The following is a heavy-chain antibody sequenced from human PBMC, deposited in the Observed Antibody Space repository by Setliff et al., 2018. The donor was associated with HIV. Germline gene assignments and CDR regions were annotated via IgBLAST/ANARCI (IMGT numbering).Heavy chain of an antibody. D-gene: IGHD6-6*01. V-gene: IGHV1-18*01. J-gene: IGHJ3*02. Sequence: GASVKVSCKASGYTFTSYGISWVRQAPGQGLEWMGWIGTYNGNGNTNYAQKFQGRVTMTTDTSTTTAYMEVRNLRSDDTAVYYCARDKFEQLGRGGGGFDIWGQGTMVTVSS. CDR1: GYTFTSYG. CDR2: IGTYNGNGNT. CDR3: ARDKFEQLGRGGGGFDI.